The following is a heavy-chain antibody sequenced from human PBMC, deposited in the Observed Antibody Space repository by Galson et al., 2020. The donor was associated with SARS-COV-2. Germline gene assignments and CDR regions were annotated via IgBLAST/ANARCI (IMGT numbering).Heavy chain of an antibody. CDR3: ALAPGYSRSWVGYFDY. CDR1: GFSLSTSGMR. V-gene: IGHV2-70*04. CDR2: LDWVDDK. D-gene: IGHD6-13*01. Sequence: SGPTLVKPTQTLTLTCTFSGFSLSTSGMRVTWIRQPPGKALEWLARLDWVDDKFYSTSLKTRLTISKDNSKNQVVLTMTSMDPVDTATYYCALAPGYSRSWVGYFDYWSQGTLVTVSS. J-gene: IGHJ4*02.